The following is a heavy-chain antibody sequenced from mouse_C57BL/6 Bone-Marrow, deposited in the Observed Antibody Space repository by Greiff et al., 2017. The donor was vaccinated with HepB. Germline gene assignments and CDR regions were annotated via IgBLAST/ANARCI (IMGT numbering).Heavy chain of an antibody. D-gene: IGHD4-1*01. J-gene: IGHJ2*01. CDR2: IYPGSGST. CDR3: ARGPRVPNRDYFDY. CDR1: GYTFTSYW. Sequence: QVQLQQPGAELVKPGASVKMSCKASGYTFTSYWITWVKQRPGQGLEWIGDIYPGSGSTNYNEKFKSKATLTVDTSSSTAYMQLSSLTSEDSAVYYCARGPRVPNRDYFDYWGQGTTLTVSS. V-gene: IGHV1-55*01.